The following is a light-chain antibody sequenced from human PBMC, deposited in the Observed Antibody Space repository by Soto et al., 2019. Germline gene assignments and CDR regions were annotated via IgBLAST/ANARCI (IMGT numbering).Light chain of an antibody. Sequence: EIVMTQSPATLSVSPGERATLSCRASQSVSSNLAWYQQKPGQAPSLLIYGASTRATGTPARFSGSGSGTEFNLTISSLQSEDFAVYYCQQYNNWPYTFGQGTKLEIK. CDR3: QQYNNWPYT. CDR2: GAS. V-gene: IGKV3-15*01. J-gene: IGKJ2*01. CDR1: QSVSSN.